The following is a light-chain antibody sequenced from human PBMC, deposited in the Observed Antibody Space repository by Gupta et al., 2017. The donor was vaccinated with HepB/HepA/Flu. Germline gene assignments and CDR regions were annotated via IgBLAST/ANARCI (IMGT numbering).Light chain of an antibody. V-gene: IGKV4-1*01. Sequence: DIVMTQSPESLAVSLGERTTINCRSSRSLLNTANNKNYVGWYQQIPGQPPRLLFYWASTRHSGVPDRFSDSGSGTDCTLTINTLQTEDVAIYSCQQDDSLPYTFGHGTRVEIK. CDR3: QQDDSLPYT. CDR1: RSLLNTANNKNY. CDR2: WAS. J-gene: IGKJ3*01.